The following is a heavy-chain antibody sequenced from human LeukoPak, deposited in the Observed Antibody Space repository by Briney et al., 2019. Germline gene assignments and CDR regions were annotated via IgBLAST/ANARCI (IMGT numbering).Heavy chain of an antibody. Sequence: PGGSLRLSCAASGFDFDDYTIHWVRQAPGKALEWVSLITSDGGSTYYADSVKGRFTISRDNSKNSLFLQMNSLTTEDTALYYCAKDMGVDTVLAADYWGQGTLVTVSS. J-gene: IGHJ4*02. D-gene: IGHD5-18*01. V-gene: IGHV3-43*01. CDR2: ITSDGGST. CDR3: AKDMGVDTVLAADY. CDR1: GFDFDDYT.